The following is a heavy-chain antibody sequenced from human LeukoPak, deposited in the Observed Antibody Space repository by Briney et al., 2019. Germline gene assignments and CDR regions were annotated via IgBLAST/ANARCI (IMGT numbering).Heavy chain of an antibody. J-gene: IGHJ3*02. CDR2: IYYSGST. V-gene: IGHV4-59*01. D-gene: IGHD2-2*01. Sequence: PSETLSLTCTVSGGSISSYYWSWIRQPAGKGLEWIGYIYYSGSTNYNPSLKSRVTISVDTSKNQFSLKLSSVTAADTAVYYCAREFTKYAFDIWGQGTMVTVSS. CDR3: AREFTKYAFDI. CDR1: GGSISSYY.